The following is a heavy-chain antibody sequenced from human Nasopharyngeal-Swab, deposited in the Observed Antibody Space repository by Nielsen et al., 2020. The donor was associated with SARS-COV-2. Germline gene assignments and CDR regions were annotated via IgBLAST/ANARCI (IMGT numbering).Heavy chain of an antibody. J-gene: IGHJ4*02. V-gene: IGHV3-21*01. CDR3: ARAGLLYYDILTGYYTHPYFDY. Sequence: WVPTGPGKGLEGVGSVSSSSSYIYYADSVKGRFTISRDNAKNSLYLQMNSLRAEDTAVYYCARAGLLYYDILTGYYTHPYFDYWGQGTLVTVSS. CDR2: VSSSSSYI. D-gene: IGHD3-9*01.